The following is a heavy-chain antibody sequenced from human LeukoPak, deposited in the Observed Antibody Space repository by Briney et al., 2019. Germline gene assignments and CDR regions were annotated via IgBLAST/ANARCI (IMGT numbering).Heavy chain of an antibody. J-gene: IGHJ4*02. CDR3: AKDLGPNYYDSSGPRGDFDY. V-gene: IGHV3-23*01. Sequence: GGSLRLSCAASGFTFSNYAMSWVRQAPGKGLEWVSAISGSGGSTYYADSVKGRFTISRDNSKNTLYLQMNSLRAEDTAVYYCAKDLGPNYYDSSGPRGDFDYWGQGTLVTVSS. CDR1: GFTFSNYA. CDR2: ISGSGGST. D-gene: IGHD3-22*01.